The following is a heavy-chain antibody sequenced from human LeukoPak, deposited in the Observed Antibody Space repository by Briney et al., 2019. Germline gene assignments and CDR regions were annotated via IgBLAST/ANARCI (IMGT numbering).Heavy chain of an antibody. Sequence: PGGSRRLSCAASGFTVSSNYMSWVRQAPGKGLEWVSVIYSGGSTYYADSVKGRFTISRDNSKNTLYLQMNSLRAEDTAVYYCARGYCSGGSCYSGVLYYYGMDVWGQGTTVTVSS. CDR2: IYSGGST. V-gene: IGHV3-53*01. CDR1: GFTVSSNY. CDR3: ARGYCSGGSCYSGVLYYYGMDV. J-gene: IGHJ6*02. D-gene: IGHD2-15*01.